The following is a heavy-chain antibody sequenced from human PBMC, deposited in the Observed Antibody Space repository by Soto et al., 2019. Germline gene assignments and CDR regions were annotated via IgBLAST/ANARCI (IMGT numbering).Heavy chain of an antibody. CDR3: ASPIVVVTAPENYYYYGMDV. J-gene: IGHJ6*02. CDR2: IIPILGIA. D-gene: IGHD2-21*02. V-gene: IGHV1-69*02. Sequence: SVKVSCKASGGTFSSYTISWVRQAPGQGLEWMGRIIPILGIANYAQKFQGRVTITADKSTSTAYMELSSLRSEDTAVYYCASPIVVVTAPENYYYYGMDVWGQGTTVTVSS. CDR1: GGTFSSYT.